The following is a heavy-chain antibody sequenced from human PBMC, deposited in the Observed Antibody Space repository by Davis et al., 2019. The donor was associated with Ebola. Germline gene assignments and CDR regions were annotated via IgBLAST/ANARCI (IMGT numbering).Heavy chain of an antibody. CDR2: INPHNGNT. CDR3: ARGGITRY. V-gene: IGHV1-18*04. CDR1: GYTFTNYG. Sequence: AASVKVSCKASGYTFTNYGITWVRQAPGQGLEWMGWINPHNGNTNYAQNVQGRVIMTSDTATTTAYMEVGSLRSDDTAVYYCARGGITRYWGQGTLVTVSS. J-gene: IGHJ4*02. D-gene: IGHD3-10*01.